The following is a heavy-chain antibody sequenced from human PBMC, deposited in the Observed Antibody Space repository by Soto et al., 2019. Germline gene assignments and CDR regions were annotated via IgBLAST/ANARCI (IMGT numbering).Heavy chain of an antibody. J-gene: IGHJ4*02. D-gene: IGHD3-16*01. CDR1: GFTFDDNA. Sequence: GGSLTLSCAVSGFTFDDNALHWVRQAPEKGLERVSGINWKSDIGYADSVKGRFTISRANAENSLYLQMNSLRAEDAALYYCAISQDRGGRTTFIYWGQGTQVTVSS. CDR3: AISQDRGGRTTFIY. V-gene: IGHV3-9*01. CDR2: INWKSDI.